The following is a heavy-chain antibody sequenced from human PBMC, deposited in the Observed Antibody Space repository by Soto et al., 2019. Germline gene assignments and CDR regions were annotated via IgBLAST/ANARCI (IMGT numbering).Heavy chain of an antibody. CDR3: ARGVTRTAIVVVTKNWFDP. D-gene: IGHD3-22*01. V-gene: IGHV1-3*01. J-gene: IGHJ5*02. CDR1: GYTFTSYA. CDR2: INAGNGNT. Sequence: ASVKVSCKASGYTFTSYAMHWVRQAPGQRLEWMGWINAGNGNTKYSQKFQGRVTITRDTSASTAYMELSSLRSEDTAVYYCARGVTRTAIVVVTKNWFDPWGQGTLVTVSS.